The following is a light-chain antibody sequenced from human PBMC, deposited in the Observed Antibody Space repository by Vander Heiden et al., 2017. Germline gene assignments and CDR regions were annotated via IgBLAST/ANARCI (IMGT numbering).Light chain of an antibody. Sequence: SYVRTQPPSVSVAPGQTATITCGGNNIGSKSVHWYQQQPGQAPVLVVYDDSDRPSGIPERFSGSNSGNTATLTISRVEAGDEADYYGQVWDSSSDHVVFGGGTKLTVL. CDR2: DDS. CDR1: NIGSKS. CDR3: QVWDSSSDHVV. J-gene: IGLJ2*01. V-gene: IGLV3-21*02.